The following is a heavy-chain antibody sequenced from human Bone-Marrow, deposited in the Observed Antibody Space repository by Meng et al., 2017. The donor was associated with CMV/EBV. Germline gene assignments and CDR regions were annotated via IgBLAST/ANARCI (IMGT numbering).Heavy chain of an antibody. CDR1: GFTFSSYE. CDR2: ISSSGSTI. V-gene: IGHV3-48*03. CDR3: AREVSSSSFWSPLYGMDV. D-gene: IGHD6-6*01. J-gene: IGHJ6*02. Sequence: GESLKISCAASGFTFSSYEMNWVRQAPGKGLEWVSYISSSGSTIYYADSVKGRFTISRDNAKNSLYLQMNGLRAEDTAVYYCAREVSSSSFWSPLYGMDVWGQGTTVTVSS.